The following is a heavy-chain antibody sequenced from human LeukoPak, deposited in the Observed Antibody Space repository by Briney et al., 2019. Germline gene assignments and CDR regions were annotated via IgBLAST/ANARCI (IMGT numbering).Heavy chain of an antibody. V-gene: IGHV3-21*01. CDR1: GFTFSSYS. D-gene: IGHD6-19*01. CDR3: AVVAGTY. Sequence: PGGSLRLSCAASGFTFSSYSMNWVRQAPGKGLEWVSFISSSGTYIYYADSVKGRFTISRDNAKNSLYLQMSCLRAEDTAVYYCAVVAGTYWGQGTLVTVSS. CDR2: ISSSGTYI. J-gene: IGHJ4*02.